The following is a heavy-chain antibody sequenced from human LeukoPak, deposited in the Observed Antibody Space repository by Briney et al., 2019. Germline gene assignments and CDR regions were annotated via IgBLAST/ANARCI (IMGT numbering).Heavy chain of an antibody. J-gene: IGHJ4*02. V-gene: IGHV1-69*13. Sequence: ASVKVSCKASGGTFSSYAISWVRQAPGQGLEWMGGIIPIFGTANYAQKFQGRVTITADESTSTAYMELSSLRSEDTAVYYCARGVMITFGGVIVIGPFENWGQGTLVTVSS. D-gene: IGHD3-16*02. CDR3: ARGVMITFGGVIVIGPFEN. CDR1: GGTFSSYA. CDR2: IIPIFGTA.